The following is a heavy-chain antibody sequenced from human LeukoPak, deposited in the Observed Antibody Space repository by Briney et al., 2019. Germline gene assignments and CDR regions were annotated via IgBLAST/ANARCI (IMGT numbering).Heavy chain of an antibody. CDR2: INHSGST. CDR1: GGSFSGYY. D-gene: IGHD6-13*01. J-gene: IGHJ4*02. Sequence: SETLSLTCAVYGGSFSGYYWSWIRQPPGKGLEWIGEINHSGSTNYNPSLKSRVTISVDTSKNQFSLKLSSATAADTAVYYCARAQQLVRGGFDYWGQGTLVTVSS. V-gene: IGHV4-34*01. CDR3: ARAQQLVRGGFDY.